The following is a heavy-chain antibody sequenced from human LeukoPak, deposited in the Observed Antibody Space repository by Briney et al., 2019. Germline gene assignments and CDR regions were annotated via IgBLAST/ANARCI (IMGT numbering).Heavy chain of an antibody. CDR2: IIPIFGTA. D-gene: IGHD3-9*01. V-gene: IGHV1-69*13. Sequence: ASVKVSCTASGGTFSSYAISWVRQAPGQGLEWMGGIIPIFGTANYAQKFQGRVTITADESTSTAYMELSSPRSEDTAVYYCARASLVYDILTAYYYGMDVWGQGTTVTVSS. CDR3: ARASLVYDILTAYYYGMDV. CDR1: GGTFSSYA. J-gene: IGHJ6*02.